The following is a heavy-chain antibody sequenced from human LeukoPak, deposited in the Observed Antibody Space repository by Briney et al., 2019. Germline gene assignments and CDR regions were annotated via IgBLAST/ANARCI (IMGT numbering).Heavy chain of an antibody. V-gene: IGHV3-23*01. J-gene: IGHJ4*02. CDR1: GFTFSNYA. D-gene: IGHD2-15*01. CDR3: AKDRRCSGTTCYEHFDF. Sequence: GGSLRLSCAASGFTFSNYAMGWVRQAPGKGLEWVSVISADGGSTYDADSVKGRFTVSRDNSKNTLYLQMNSLRADDTAVYYCAKDRRCSGTTCYEHFDFWGQGTLVTVSS. CDR2: ISADGGST.